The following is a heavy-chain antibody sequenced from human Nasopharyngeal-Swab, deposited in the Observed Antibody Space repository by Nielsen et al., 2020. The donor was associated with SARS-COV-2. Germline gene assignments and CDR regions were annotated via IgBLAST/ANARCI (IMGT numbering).Heavy chain of an antibody. CDR1: GFIFSSYW. CDR2: IKSDGSST. Sequence: GESLKISCAASGFIFSSYWMHWVRQAPGKGLVWVSRIKSDGSSTSYADSVKGRFTISRDNAKNTLFLQMNSLRAEDTAVYYCARESIAAAGPGMDGWGQGTTVTVSS. V-gene: IGHV3-74*01. D-gene: IGHD6-13*01. CDR3: ARESIAAAGPGMDG. J-gene: IGHJ6*02.